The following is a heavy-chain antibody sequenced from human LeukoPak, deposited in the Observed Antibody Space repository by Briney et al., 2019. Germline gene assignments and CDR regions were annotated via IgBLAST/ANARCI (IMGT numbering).Heavy chain of an antibody. V-gene: IGHV4-59*08. D-gene: IGHD3-22*01. CDR3: ARHGHDSGGYEAHFDY. CDR2: INYSGTT. CDR1: GDSISGYY. J-gene: IGHJ4*02. Sequence: SETLSLTCTVSGDSISGYYWSWIRQSPGKGLEWIAYINYSGTTNYNPSLKSRVTISVDTSKNQVSLRLSSVTAADTAVYYCARHGHDSGGYEAHFDYWGQGTLVTVSS.